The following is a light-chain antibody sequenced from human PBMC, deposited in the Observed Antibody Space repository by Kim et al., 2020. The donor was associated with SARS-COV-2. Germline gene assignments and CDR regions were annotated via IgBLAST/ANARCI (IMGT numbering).Light chain of an antibody. Sequence: RATINCKSSQSVLYSSNNKNYLAWYQQKPGQPPKLLIYWASTRESGAPDRFSGSGSGTDFTLTISSLQAEDVAVYYCQQYYGAPYTFGQGTKLEI. V-gene: IGKV4-1*01. CDR3: QQYYGAPYT. CDR2: WAS. CDR1: QSVLYSSNNKNY. J-gene: IGKJ2*01.